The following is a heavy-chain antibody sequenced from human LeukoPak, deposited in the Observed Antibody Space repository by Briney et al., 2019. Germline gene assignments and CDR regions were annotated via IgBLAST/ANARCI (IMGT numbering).Heavy chain of an antibody. V-gene: IGHV4-59*01. CDR2: IYYSGST. CDR3: ARGADSSGYYSIFYFDY. J-gene: IGHJ4*02. Sequence: SETLSLTCTVSGXSISSYYGNWIRQPPGKGLESIGYIYYSGSTNYNPSLKSRVTISVDTSKNQFSLKLSSVTAADTAVYYCARGADSSGYYSIFYFDYWGQGTLVTVSS. D-gene: IGHD3-22*01. CDR1: GXSISSYY.